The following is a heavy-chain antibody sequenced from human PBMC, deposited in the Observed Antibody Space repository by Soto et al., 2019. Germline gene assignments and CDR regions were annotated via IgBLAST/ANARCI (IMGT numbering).Heavy chain of an antibody. CDR3: ARRPLWSGLSDYYYMDV. V-gene: IGHV3-48*01. CDR2: ISSASSTT. D-gene: IGHD3-3*01. CDR1: GFTFNRFG. Sequence: EEQLVESGGALVQPGGSLRLSCAACGFTFNRFGMNWVRQAPGKGLEWISYISSASSTTQYAESVKGRFTISRDNARDSLYLQMSSLRVEDTAVYYCARRPLWSGLSDYYYMDVWGKGTTVTVSS. J-gene: IGHJ6*03.